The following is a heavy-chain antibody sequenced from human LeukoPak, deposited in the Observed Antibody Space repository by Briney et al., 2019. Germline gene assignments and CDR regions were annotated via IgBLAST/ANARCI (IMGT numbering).Heavy chain of an antibody. D-gene: IGHD5-12*01. CDR3: ASSSSGYDYYYYYMDV. CDR1: GGTFSSYA. Sequence: ASVKVSCKASGGTFSSYAISWVRQAPGQGLEWMGGIIPIFGTANYAQRFQGRVTINADESTSTAYMELSSLRSEDTAVYYCASSSSGYDYYYYYMDVWGKGTTVTISS. CDR2: IIPIFGTA. V-gene: IGHV1-69*01. J-gene: IGHJ6*03.